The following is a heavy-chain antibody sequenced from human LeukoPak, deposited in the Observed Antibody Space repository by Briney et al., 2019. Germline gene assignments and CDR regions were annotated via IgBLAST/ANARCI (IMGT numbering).Heavy chain of an antibody. J-gene: IGHJ5*02. Sequence: GGSLRLSCAASGFTFSSYWMHWVRQAPGKGLVWVSRINSDGSSTSYADSVKGRFTISRDNAKNTLYLQMNSLRAEDTGVYYCATRRDGYNARFDPWGQGTLVTVSS. CDR3: ATRRDGYNARFDP. V-gene: IGHV3-74*01. CDR2: INSDGSST. CDR1: GFTFSSYW. D-gene: IGHD5-24*01.